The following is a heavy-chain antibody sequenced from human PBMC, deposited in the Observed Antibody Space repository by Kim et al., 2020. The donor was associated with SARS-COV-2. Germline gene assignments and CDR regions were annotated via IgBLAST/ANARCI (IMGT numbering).Heavy chain of an antibody. V-gene: IGHV1-18*01. CDR1: GYTFTSYG. CDR3: ASEWLVRGVITDYYYGMDV. D-gene: IGHD3-10*01. J-gene: IGHJ6*02. Sequence: ASVKVSCKASGYTFTSYGISWVRQAPGQGLEWMGWISAYNGNTNYAQKLQGRVTMTTDTSTSTAYMELRSLRSDDTAVYYCASEWLVRGVITDYYYGMDVWGQGTTVTVSS. CDR2: ISAYNGNT.